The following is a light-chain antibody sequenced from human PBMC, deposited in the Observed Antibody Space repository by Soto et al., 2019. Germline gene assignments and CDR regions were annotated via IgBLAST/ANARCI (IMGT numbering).Light chain of an antibody. Sequence: QSLLTHPASLSGSPGQSITISCTGTSSDVGGYNYVSWYQQHPGNAPKLIIYEVNNRPSGVSNRFSGSKSGHTASLTISGLQADDEAVYYCSSYATWTTPHVFGTGTKVTVL. CDR2: EVN. V-gene: IGLV2-14*01. CDR1: SSDVGGYNY. CDR3: SSYATWTTPHV. J-gene: IGLJ1*01.